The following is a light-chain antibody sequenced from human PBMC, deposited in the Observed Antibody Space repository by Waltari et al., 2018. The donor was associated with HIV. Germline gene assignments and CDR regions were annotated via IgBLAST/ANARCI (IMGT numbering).Light chain of an antibody. CDR2: GTS. CDR3: QQRSSWPIT. V-gene: IGKV3-11*01. J-gene: IGKJ5*01. Sequence: EIVLTQSPATLSVSPGERATLSCRASQSVSSYLAGYQQKPGQAPRLLIYGTSSRATGIPARFSGSGSGTDFTLTISSLEPGDFGVYYCQQRSSWPITFGQGTRLEIK. CDR1: QSVSSY.